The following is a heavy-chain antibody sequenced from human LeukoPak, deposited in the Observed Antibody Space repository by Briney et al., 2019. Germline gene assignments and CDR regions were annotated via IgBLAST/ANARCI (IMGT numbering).Heavy chain of an antibody. V-gene: IGHV3-11*04. D-gene: IGHD5-18*01. CDR1: GFTFSDYY. J-gene: IGHJ4*02. Sequence: GGSLSLSCAASGFTFSDYYMSWIRQAPGKGREWVSYISSSGSTLYYSDSVKGRFTISRDNAKNSLYLQMNSPRAEDTAVYYCARTVDTEPLGFDYWGQGTLVTVSS. CDR2: ISSSGSTL. CDR3: ARTVDTEPLGFDY.